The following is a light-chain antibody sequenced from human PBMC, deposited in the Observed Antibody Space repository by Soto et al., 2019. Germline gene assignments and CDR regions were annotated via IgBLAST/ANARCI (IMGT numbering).Light chain of an antibody. CDR2: GAS. CDR1: QSISRS. V-gene: IGKV3-15*01. J-gene: IGKJ1*01. CDR3: QQYSHWLGT. Sequence: IVLTQSPAILSVSPWERATLSCRASQSISRSLAWYQQKPGQAPRLLIYGASTRATGIPVRFSGSASGTEFTLTISSLQSEDFAVYYCQQYSHWLGTFGQGTKVDIK.